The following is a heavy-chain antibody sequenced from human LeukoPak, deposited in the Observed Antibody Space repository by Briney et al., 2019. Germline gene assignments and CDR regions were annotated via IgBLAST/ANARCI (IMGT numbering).Heavy chain of an antibody. V-gene: IGHV4-38-2*02. D-gene: IGHD1-26*01. CDR2: IYHSGST. J-gene: IGHJ4*02. Sequence: SETLSLTCIVSGYSISSGYFWGRIRQPPGKGLGWIGRIYHSGSTYYYPSLKSRVTISVDTSKNQFSLRLSSVTPEETAVYYCARDRPVGATPLPSGFDYWGQGTLVTVSS. CDR3: ARDRPVGATPLPSGFDY. CDR1: GYSISSGYF.